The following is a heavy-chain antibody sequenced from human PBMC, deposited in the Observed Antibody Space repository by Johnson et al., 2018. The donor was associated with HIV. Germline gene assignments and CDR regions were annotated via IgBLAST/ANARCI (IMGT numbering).Heavy chain of an antibody. Sequence: MMLVESGGGVVRPGGSLRLSCVASGFTVGTKYMSWIRQAPGKGLEWVSVIYSGGSTYYADSVKGRFPISRENSKNTLYLQMGSLRAEDTAVYYCTVHSGERTDHDAFDIWGQGTMVTVSS. CDR3: TVHSGERTDHDAFDI. V-gene: IGHV3-66*04. CDR2: IYSGGST. J-gene: IGHJ3*02. D-gene: IGHD1-26*01. CDR1: GFTVGTKY.